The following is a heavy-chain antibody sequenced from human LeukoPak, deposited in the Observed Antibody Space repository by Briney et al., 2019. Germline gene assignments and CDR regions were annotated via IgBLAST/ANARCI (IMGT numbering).Heavy chain of an antibody. CDR2: TGSTGVST. V-gene: IGHV3-23*01. CDR1: GFTFSSYA. J-gene: IGHJ4*02. D-gene: IGHD3-9*01. CDR3: RKPVRGSVGYDILTGYYLSLDY. Sequence: PGGSLRLSCAASGFTFSSYAMNWVRQAPGKGLEWVSGTGSTGVSTFYADSVKGRFTVSRDNSKNTLSLQMNSLRAEDTAVYYCRKPVRGSVGYDILTGYYLSLDYWGQGTLVTVSS.